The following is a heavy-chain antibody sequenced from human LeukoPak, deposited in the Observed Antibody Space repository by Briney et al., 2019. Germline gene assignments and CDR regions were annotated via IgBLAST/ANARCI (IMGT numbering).Heavy chain of an antibody. CDR2: IYSGGST. CDR3: AKGDFYGDYPYGMDV. D-gene: IGHD3-3*01. Sequence: GGSLRLSCAASGFIVSSNYMNWVRQAPGKGLEWVSVIYSGGSTYYADSVKGRFTISRDNSKNTLYLQMNSLRAEDTAVYYCAKGDFYGDYPYGMDVWGQGTTVTVSS. J-gene: IGHJ6*02. CDR1: GFIVSSNY. V-gene: IGHV3-53*01.